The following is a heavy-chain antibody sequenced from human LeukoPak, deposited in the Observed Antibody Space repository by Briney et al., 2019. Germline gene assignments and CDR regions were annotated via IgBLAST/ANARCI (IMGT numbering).Heavy chain of an antibody. J-gene: IGHJ4*02. Sequence: SGGSLRLSCAASGFTFSSYWMHWVRQAPGKGLEWVSAISGSGGSTYYADSVKGRFTISRDNSKNTLYLQMNSLRAEDTAVYYCAKGALGYCSGGSCRGGDYWGQGTLVTVSS. CDR3: AKGALGYCSGGSCRGGDY. CDR1: GFTFSSYW. D-gene: IGHD2-15*01. V-gene: IGHV3-23*01. CDR2: ISGSGGST.